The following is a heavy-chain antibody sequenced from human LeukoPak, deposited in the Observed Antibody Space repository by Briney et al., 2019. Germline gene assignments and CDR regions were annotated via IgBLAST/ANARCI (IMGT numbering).Heavy chain of an antibody. D-gene: IGHD1-26*01. J-gene: IGHJ4*02. CDR1: GFTFSSYA. CDR3: ARVLGATYLQRQYFDY. V-gene: IGHV3-23*01. Sequence: PGGSLRLSCAASGFTFSSYAMSWVRQAPGKGLEWVSAISGSGGSTYYADSVKGRFTISRDNSKNTLYLQMNSLRAEDTAVYYCARVLGATYLQRQYFDYWGQGTLVTVSS. CDR2: ISGSGGST.